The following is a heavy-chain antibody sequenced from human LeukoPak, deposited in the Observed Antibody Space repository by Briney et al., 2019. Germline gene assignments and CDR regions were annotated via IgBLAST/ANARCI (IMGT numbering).Heavy chain of an antibody. CDR3: ARERTGYSSSWYAGWFDP. J-gene: IGHJ5*02. Sequence: SETLSLTCTVSGGSISSSSYYWGWIRQPPGKGLEWIGSIYHSGSTYYNPSLKSRVTISVDTSKNQFSLKLSSVTAADTAVYYCARERTGYSSSWYAGWFDPWGQGTLVTVSS. CDR2: IYHSGST. D-gene: IGHD6-13*01. V-gene: IGHV4-39*07. CDR1: GGSISSSSYY.